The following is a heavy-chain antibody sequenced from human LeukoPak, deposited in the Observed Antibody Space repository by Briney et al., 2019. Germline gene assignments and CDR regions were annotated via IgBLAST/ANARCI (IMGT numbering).Heavy chain of an antibody. V-gene: IGHV4-4*02. CDR2: IYHSGST. CDR3: ARDPPIFDSSGHEPY. D-gene: IGHD3-22*01. J-gene: IGHJ4*02. Sequence: SETLSLTCAVSGGSISSSNWWSWVRQPPGKGLEWIGEIYHSGSTNYNPSLKSRVTISVDKSKNQFSLKLSSVTAADTAVYYCARDPPIFDSSGHEPYWGQGTLVTVSS. CDR1: GGSISSSNW.